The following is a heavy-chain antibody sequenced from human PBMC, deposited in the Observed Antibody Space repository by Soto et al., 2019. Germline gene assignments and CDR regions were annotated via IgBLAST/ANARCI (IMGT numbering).Heavy chain of an antibody. CDR2: DYYSGST. V-gene: IGHV4-59*01. D-gene: IGHD2-15*01. CDR1: GGSLDNYY. J-gene: IGHJ2*01. CDR3: ARDFVVVVEAVEFWYFDL. Sequence: QVQLQESGPGLVKPSETLSLTCAVSGGSLDNYYWSWIRQSPGKGLEWIGYDYYSGSTTYNPSLRSRVIISLDTSKSQFSLMLTSVTAADTAIYYGARDFVVVVEAVEFWYFDLWGRGTLVTVSS.